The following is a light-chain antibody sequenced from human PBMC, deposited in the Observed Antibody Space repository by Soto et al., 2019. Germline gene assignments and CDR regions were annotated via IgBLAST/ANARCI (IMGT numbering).Light chain of an antibody. J-gene: IGLJ1*01. Sequence: QSALAQPASVSGSPGQSITISCTGSRGDVGGYGLVSWYQQYPGKGPTLIIYEVSKRPSGVSNRFSGSKSGNTASLTISGLQAEDEADYYCCSYAGSSTYVFGTGTKVTVL. CDR3: CSYAGSSTYV. CDR1: RGDVGGYGL. V-gene: IGLV2-23*02. CDR2: EVS.